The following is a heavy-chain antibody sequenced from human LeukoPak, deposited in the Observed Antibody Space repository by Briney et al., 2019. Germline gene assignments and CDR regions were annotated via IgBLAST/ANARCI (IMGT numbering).Heavy chain of an antibody. V-gene: IGHV4-61*05. CDR1: GGSISSSNYY. CDR2: IYYSGST. CDR3: ARYGSGSYYNSFDY. Sequence: SETLSLTCTVSGGSISSSNYYWGWIRQPPGKGLEWIGYIYYSGSTNYNPSLKSRVTISVDTSKNQFSLKLSSVTAADTAVYYCARYGSGSYYNSFDYWGQGTLVTVSS. J-gene: IGHJ4*02. D-gene: IGHD3-10*01.